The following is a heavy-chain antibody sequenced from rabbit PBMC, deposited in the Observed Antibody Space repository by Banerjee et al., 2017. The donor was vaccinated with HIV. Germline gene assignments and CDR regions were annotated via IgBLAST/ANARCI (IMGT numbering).Heavy chain of an antibody. CDR1: GFSFSSSYY. D-gene: IGHD1-1*01. Sequence: QEQLVESGGGLVQPEGSLTLTCTASGFSFSSSYYMCWVRQAPGKGLEWIGCGNTGDGNTYYASWAKGRFTISKTSLTTVTLQLTSLTAADTATYFCARHTTGSGYYFKLWGQGTLVTVS. V-gene: IGHV1S45*01. CDR3: ARHTTGSGYYFKL. CDR2: GNTGDGNT. J-gene: IGHJ4*01.